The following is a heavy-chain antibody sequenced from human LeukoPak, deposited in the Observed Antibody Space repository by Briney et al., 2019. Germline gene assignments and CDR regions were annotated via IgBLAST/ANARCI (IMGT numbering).Heavy chain of an antibody. CDR2: IRYDGSNK. CDR1: GFTFSSYG. D-gene: IGHD2-15*01. Sequence: PGGSLRLSCAASGFTFSSYGMHWVRQAPGKGLEWVGFIRYDGSNKYYADSVKGRFTISRDNSKNTLYLQMNSLRAEDTAVYYCAKGRGCSGGSCYLFQHWGQGTLVTVSS. J-gene: IGHJ1*01. CDR3: AKGRGCSGGSCYLFQH. V-gene: IGHV3-30*02.